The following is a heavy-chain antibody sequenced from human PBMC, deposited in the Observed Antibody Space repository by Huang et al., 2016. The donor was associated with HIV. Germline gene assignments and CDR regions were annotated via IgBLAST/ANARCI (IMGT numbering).Heavy chain of an antibody. Sequence: QVLLVQSGAEVRKPGSSVKVSCTAFVGTFSSYAISWVRQAPGQGFEGRGGISPIFGTDNYKQTFQGRVTITVDESTNTGYMELTRLTSEDTAVYYCARTAYSYGFRQGYNWFDPWGQGTPVTVSS. V-gene: IGHV1-69*13. J-gene: IGHJ5*02. CDR1: VGTFSSYA. CDR2: ISPIFGTD. CDR3: ARTAYSYGFRQGYNWFDP. D-gene: IGHD5-18*01.